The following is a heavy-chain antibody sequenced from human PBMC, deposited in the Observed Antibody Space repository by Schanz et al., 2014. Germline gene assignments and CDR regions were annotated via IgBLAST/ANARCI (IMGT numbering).Heavy chain of an antibody. CDR2: ISSSSTYI. D-gene: IGHD2-15*01. CDR3: ARVLRGVLPATLGDAFDI. J-gene: IGHJ3*02. V-gene: IGHV3-21*01. CDR1: GFTFSRNA. Sequence: EVQLVESGGGLVQPGGSLRLSCAASGFTFSRNAMNWVRQAPGKGLEWVSSISSSSTYIYYTDSLKGRFTISRDNAKNSLYLQMNSLRAEDTAMYYCARVLRGVLPATLGDAFDIWGQGTMVTISS.